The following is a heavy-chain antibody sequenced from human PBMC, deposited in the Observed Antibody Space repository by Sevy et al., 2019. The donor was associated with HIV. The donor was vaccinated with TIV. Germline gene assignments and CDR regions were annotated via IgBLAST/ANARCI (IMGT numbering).Heavy chain of an antibody. CDR3: ARGRPGYSTSWYVY. D-gene: IGHD6-13*01. J-gene: IGHJ4*02. CDR2: IWFDGSDK. CDR1: GFTFSSYG. Sequence: GGSLRLSCAASGFTFSSYGMHWVRQAPDKGLEWVAVIWFDGSDKYYADSVKDRFTISRDNSQNTVYLQMNSLRVEDTAIYYCARGRPGYSTSWYVYWGQGTLVTVSS. V-gene: IGHV3-33*01.